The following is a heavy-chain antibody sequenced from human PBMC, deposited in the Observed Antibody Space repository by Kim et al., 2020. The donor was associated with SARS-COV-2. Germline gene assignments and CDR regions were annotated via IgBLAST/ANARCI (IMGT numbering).Heavy chain of an antibody. CDR2: INSKANSYAS. D-gene: IGHD2-21*02. Sequence: GGSLRLSCAASGFTFSGSAMHWVRQAPGKGLEWVSRINSKANSYASAYAASVKVTITISSDDSKNTAYLQIISLKTEDTYDYSCTAAIVLVTSTDWYFDL. V-gene: IGHV3-73*01. CDR1: GFTFSGSA. CDR3: TAAIVLVTSTDWYFDL. J-gene: IGHJ2*01.